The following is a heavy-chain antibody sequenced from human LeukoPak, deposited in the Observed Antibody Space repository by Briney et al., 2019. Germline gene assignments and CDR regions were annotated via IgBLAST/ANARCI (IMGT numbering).Heavy chain of an antibody. V-gene: IGHV3-30*18. CDR2: MSSDGSSK. CDR1: GFTFSSYG. D-gene: IGHD6-19*01. CDR3: AKTGDSSGWYDFDY. Sequence: GRSLRLSCAASGFTFSSYGMHWVRQTPGKGLEWVAVMSSDGSSKHYADSMKGRFTISRDNSKNSLYLQINSLTTEDTAVYYCAKTGDSSGWYDFDYWGQGTLVTVSS. J-gene: IGHJ4*02.